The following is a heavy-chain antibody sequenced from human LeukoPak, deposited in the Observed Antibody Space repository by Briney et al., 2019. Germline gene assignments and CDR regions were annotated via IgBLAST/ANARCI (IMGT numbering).Heavy chain of an antibody. D-gene: IGHD6-13*01. CDR3: ARGHKSSWLWGVYMDV. V-gene: IGHV3-21*01. J-gene: IGHJ6*03. Sequence: VKPGGSLRLSCAASGFTFSSYSMNWVRQAPGKGLEWVSSISSSSSYIYYADSVKGRFTISRDNAKNSLYLQMNSLRAEDTAVYYCARGHKSSWLWGVYMDVWGKGTTVTVSS. CDR2: ISSSSSYI. CDR1: GFTFSSYS.